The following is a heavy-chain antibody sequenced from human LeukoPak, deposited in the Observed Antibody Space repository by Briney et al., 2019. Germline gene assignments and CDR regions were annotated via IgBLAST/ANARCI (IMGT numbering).Heavy chain of an antibody. J-gene: IGHJ4*02. D-gene: IGHD3-22*01. V-gene: IGHV1-18*01. CDR3: ARGGPYYYDSSGYYYFDY. Sequence: GASVKVSFKASGYTFTSYGISWVRQAPGQGLEWMGWISAYNGNTNYAQKLQGRVTMTTDTSTSTAYMELRSLRSDDTAVYYCARGGPYYYDSSGYYYFDYWGQGTLVTVSS. CDR1: GYTFTSYG. CDR2: ISAYNGNT.